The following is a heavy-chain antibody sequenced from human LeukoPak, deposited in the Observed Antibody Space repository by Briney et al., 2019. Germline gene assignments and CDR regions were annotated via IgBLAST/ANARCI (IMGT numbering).Heavy chain of an antibody. CDR3: ARERFNDSSAGATWFDP. CDR1: GGSISSGSYY. Sequence: SETLSLTCTVSGGSISSGSYYWSWIRQPAGKGLEWIGRIYTSGSTNYNPSLKSRVTISVDTSKNQFSLKLSSVTAADTAVYYCARERFNDSSAGATWFDPWGQGTLVAVSS. D-gene: IGHD3-22*01. CDR2: IYTSGST. J-gene: IGHJ5*02. V-gene: IGHV4-61*02.